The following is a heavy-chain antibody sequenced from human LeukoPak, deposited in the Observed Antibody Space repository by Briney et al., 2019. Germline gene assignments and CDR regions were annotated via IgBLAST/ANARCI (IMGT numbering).Heavy chain of an antibody. CDR3: ARRKGMATIERYFDL. CDR1: GFTFNNYP. D-gene: IGHD5-24*01. Sequence: GSLRLSCSASGFTFNNYPMHWIRQAPGKGLEWIGFFYYSGTTDYNPSLKSRVTMSLDTSKNQFSLKLSSVAAADTAVYYCARRKGMATIERYFDLWGRGTLVTVSS. V-gene: IGHV4-59*08. J-gene: IGHJ2*01. CDR2: FYYSGTT.